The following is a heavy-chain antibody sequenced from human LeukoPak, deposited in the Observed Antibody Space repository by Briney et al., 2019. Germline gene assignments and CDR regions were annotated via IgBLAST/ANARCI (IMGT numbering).Heavy chain of an antibody. V-gene: IGHV3-53*01. Sequence: GGSLRLSCAASGFTVSSSYMSWVRQAPGKGLEWVSLIYSGGDPYYADSVKGRFLIFRDTSKNTVDLQMNSLRVEDTAVYYCAGRRSSGWYAYWGQGTLVTVSS. J-gene: IGHJ4*02. D-gene: IGHD6-19*01. CDR1: GFTVSSSY. CDR3: AGRRSSGWYAY. CDR2: IYSGGDP.